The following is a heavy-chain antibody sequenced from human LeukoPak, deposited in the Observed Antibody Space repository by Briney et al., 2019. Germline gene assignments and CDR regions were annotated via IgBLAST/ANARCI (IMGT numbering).Heavy chain of an antibody. CDR3: AKATTSGSSEGVFDY. Sequence: GGSLRLSCAASGFTFSSYWMSWVRQAPGKGLEWVANIKQDGSEKYYVDSVKGRFTISRDNAKNSLYLQMNSLRAEDMALYYCAKATTSGSSEGVFDYWGQGTLVTVSS. CDR2: IKQDGSEK. D-gene: IGHD1-26*01. CDR1: GFTFSSYW. V-gene: IGHV3-7*03. J-gene: IGHJ4*02.